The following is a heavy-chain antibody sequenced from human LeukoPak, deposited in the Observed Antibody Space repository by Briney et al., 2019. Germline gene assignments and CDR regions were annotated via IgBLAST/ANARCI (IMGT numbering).Heavy chain of an antibody. CDR2: MSSDGSHE. V-gene: IGHV3-30*18. CDR1: GFSFSSYS. J-gene: IGHJ3*02. CDR3: AKASVVATGRPLPFDI. D-gene: IGHD6-13*01. Sequence: PGGSLRLSCVASGFSFSSYSMNWVRQAPGKGLEWVTVMSSDGSHEFYADSVKGRFTISRDNAKNTLSLQMNSLRTEDAAVYYCAKASVVATGRPLPFDIWGQGTVVTVSS.